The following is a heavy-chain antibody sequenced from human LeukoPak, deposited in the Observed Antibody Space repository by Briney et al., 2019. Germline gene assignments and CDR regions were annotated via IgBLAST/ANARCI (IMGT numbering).Heavy chain of an antibody. Sequence: GGSLRLSCAASGFAFSSYAMHWVRQAPGKGLEWVAVISYDGSNKYYADSVKGRFTISRDNSKNTLYLQMNSLRAEDTAVYYCARDLVWFGELLLDYWGQGTLVTVSS. J-gene: IGHJ4*02. CDR2: ISYDGSNK. D-gene: IGHD3-10*01. V-gene: IGHV3-30*04. CDR1: GFAFSSYA. CDR3: ARDLVWFGELLLDY.